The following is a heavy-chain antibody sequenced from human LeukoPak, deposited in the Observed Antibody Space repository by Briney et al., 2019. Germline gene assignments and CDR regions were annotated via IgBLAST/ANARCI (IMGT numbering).Heavy chain of an antibody. D-gene: IGHD3-3*01. CDR1: GYTFSSYA. CDR3: ARCSTPYYDFWSGYPLGYYYYYMDV. J-gene: IGHJ6*03. CDR2: IIPIFGTA. V-gene: IGHV1-69*13. Sequence: GASVKVSCKASGYTFSSYAISWVRQAPGQGLEWMGGIIPIFGTANYAQKFQGRVTITADESTSTAYMELSSLRSEDTAVYYCARCSTPYYDFWSGYPLGYYYYYMDVWGKGTTVTVSS.